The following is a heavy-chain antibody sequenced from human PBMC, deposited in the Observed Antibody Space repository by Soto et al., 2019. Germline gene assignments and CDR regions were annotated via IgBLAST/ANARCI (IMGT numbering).Heavy chain of an antibody. CDR3: ARGGNGDNVGYWYFDL. CDR1: GYTFTTYY. CDR2: INPAGVST. V-gene: IGHV1-46*01. J-gene: IGHJ2*01. D-gene: IGHD4-17*01. Sequence: QVQLVQSGAEVKKPGASVEVSCKASGYTFTTYYIHWVRHAPGQGLEWMGVINPAGVSTKYAQKFQDRVTMTSDTSTSTVYMELSSLRSEDTAVYFCARGGNGDNVGYWYFDLWGRGTLVTVSP.